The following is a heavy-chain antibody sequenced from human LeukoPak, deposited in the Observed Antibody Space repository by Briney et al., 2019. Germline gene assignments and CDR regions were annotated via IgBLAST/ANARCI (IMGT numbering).Heavy chain of an antibody. CDR1: GGSISSSSYY. J-gene: IGHJ4*02. V-gene: IGHV4-39*07. CDR2: IYYSGST. CDR3: ARHKGRDGYNTNFDY. D-gene: IGHD5-24*01. Sequence: SETLSLTCTVSGGSISSSSYYWGWIRQPPGKGLEWIGSIYYSGSTYYNPSLKSRVTISVDKSKNQFSLKLSSVTAADTAVYYCARHKGRDGYNTNFDYWGQGTLVTVSS.